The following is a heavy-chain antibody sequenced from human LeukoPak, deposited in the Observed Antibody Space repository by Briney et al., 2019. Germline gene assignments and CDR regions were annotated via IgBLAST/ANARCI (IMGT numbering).Heavy chain of an antibody. D-gene: IGHD1/OR15-1a*01. Sequence: GGSLRLSCAASGFTFNIYAMTWVRQAQGKGREGVSGISGSGGNTYYADSVKGRFTISRDNSKNTLYLQMNSLRAEDTAVYYCARGRGSDNWNILHYWGQGTLVTVSS. J-gene: IGHJ4*02. V-gene: IGHV3-23*01. CDR1: GFTFNIYA. CDR2: ISGSGGNT. CDR3: ARGRGSDNWNILHY.